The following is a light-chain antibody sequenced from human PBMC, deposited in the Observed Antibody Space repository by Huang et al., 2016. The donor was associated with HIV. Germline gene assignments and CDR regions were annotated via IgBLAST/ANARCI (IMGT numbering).Light chain of an antibody. Sequence: IQLTQSPSSLSASVGDRVTITCRASQGISSALAWYQQKPGKPPKLLIYDASSLEGGVPSRFSGSGSGTDFTLTISSLQPEDFASYYCQQFKSNPLTFGGGTRVEIK. V-gene: IGKV1-13*02. CDR2: DAS. J-gene: IGKJ4*01. CDR1: QGISSA. CDR3: QQFKSNPLT.